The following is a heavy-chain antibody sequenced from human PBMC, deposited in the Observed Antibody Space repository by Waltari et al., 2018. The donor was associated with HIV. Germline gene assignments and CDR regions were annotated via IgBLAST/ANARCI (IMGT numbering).Heavy chain of an antibody. J-gene: IGHJ4*02. CDR3: ARRGGRSSPLGY. V-gene: IGHV3-7*01. Sequence: EVQLLESGGGWVQPGGSLSLSCAASGFTFSSYWLSWFGQAPGKGLEWVANIKHDGSEIYYVDSVKGRFTISRDNAKNSLYLQMNSLRAEDTAVYFCARRGGRSSPLGYWGQGTLVTVSS. CDR1: GFTFSSYW. D-gene: IGHD6-13*01. CDR2: IKHDGSEI.